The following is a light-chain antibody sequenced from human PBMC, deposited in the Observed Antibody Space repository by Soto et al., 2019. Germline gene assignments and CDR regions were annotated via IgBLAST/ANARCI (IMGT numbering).Light chain of an antibody. CDR3: QSFDSSLGGWL. CDR2: GDT. J-gene: IGLJ3*02. Sequence: QSVLTQPPSVSGAPGQRVTISCTGSRSNIGAGFDVHWYQQLPGTAPKLLISGDTNRPSGVSDRFSGSKSGTSASLAITGLRAEHEADYYCQSFDSSLGGWLFGGGTKLTVL. V-gene: IGLV1-40*01. CDR1: RSNIGAGFD.